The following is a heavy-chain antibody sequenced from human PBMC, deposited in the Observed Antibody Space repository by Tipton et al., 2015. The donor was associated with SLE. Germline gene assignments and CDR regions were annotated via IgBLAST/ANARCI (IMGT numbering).Heavy chain of an antibody. J-gene: IGHJ2*01. CDR1: GVSISVGSDY. Sequence: TLSLTCTVSGVSISVGSDYWTWIRQPPGKGLEWIGDIDHSGVTHYNPSLKSRVTISRDTSGNHFSLNLNSVTAADTAVYYCARAEFSSNWYMYWHFDLWGRGTLVTVSS. CDR3: ARAEFSSNWYMYWHFDL. V-gene: IGHV4-39*02. D-gene: IGHD6-13*01. CDR2: IDHSGVT.